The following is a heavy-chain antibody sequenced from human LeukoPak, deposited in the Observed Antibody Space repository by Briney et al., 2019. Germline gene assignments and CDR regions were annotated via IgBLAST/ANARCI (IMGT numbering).Heavy chain of an antibody. V-gene: IGHV3-48*01. J-gene: IGHJ4*02. Sequence: PGRSLRLSCAASGFTFSNYNMNWVRQAPGKGLEWVSYISSSSSRNTIYYADSVKGRFTISRDNAKNSLYLQMNSLRAEDTAVYYCATESGTYSGTCFDYWGQGTLVTVSS. CDR2: ISSSSSRNTI. D-gene: IGHD1-26*01. CDR3: ATESGTYSGTCFDY. CDR1: GFTFSNYN.